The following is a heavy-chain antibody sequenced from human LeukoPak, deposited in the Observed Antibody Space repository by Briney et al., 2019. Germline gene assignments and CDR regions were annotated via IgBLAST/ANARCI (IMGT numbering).Heavy chain of an antibody. CDR2: ISYDGSNK. CDR3: AKGTGELGPYYYYGMDV. CDR1: GFTFSSYG. D-gene: IGHD3-10*01. J-gene: IGHJ6*02. Sequence: GGSLRLSCAASGFTFSSYGMHWVRQAPGKGLEWVAVISYDGSNKYYADSVKGRFTISRDNSKNTLYLQMNSLRAEDTAVYYCAKGTGELGPYYYYGMDVWGQGTTVTVSS. V-gene: IGHV3-30*18.